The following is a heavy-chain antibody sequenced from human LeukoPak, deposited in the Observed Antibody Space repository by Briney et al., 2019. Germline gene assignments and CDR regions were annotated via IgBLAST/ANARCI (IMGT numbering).Heavy chain of an antibody. V-gene: IGHV1-69*05. CDR1: GGTFSNYA. D-gene: IGHD3-10*01. J-gene: IGHJ3*02. Sequence: ASVKVSCKASGGTFSNYAISWVRQAPGQGLEWMGGIIPIFGTANYAQKFQGRVTITTDESTSTAYMELSSLRSEDTAVYYCARDFPAAVLLWFGEFGAFDIWGQGTMVTVSS. CDR3: ARDFPAAVLLWFGEFGAFDI. CDR2: IIPIFGTA.